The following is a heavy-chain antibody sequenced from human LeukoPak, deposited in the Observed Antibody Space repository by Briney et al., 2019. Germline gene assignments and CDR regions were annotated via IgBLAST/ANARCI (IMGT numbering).Heavy chain of an antibody. CDR2: INPNSGGT. J-gene: IGHJ4*02. CDR3: ARDLGLLYYYDSSGYSYGY. V-gene: IGHV1-2*06. Sequence: ASVKVSCKASGYTFTGYYMHWVRQAPGQGLEWMGRINPNSGGTNYAQKFQGRVTMTRDTSISTACMELSRLRSDDTAVYYCARDLGLLYYYDSSGYSYGYWGQGTLVTVSS. CDR1: GYTFTGYY. D-gene: IGHD3-22*01.